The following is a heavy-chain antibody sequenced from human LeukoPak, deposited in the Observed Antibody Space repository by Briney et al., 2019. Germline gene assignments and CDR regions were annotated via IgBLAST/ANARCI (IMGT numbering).Heavy chain of an antibody. CDR2: IFYSGST. V-gene: IGHV4-39*07. Sequence: SETLSLTCTVSGGSISTSSYYWGWVRQPPGKGLEWIGNIFYSGSTYYSPSLKSRVTISLDTSRNQFSLKLNSVTAADTAVYYCATPNGIGAFDIWGQGTMVTVSS. CDR1: GGSISTSSYY. D-gene: IGHD1-14*01. J-gene: IGHJ3*02. CDR3: ATPNGIGAFDI.